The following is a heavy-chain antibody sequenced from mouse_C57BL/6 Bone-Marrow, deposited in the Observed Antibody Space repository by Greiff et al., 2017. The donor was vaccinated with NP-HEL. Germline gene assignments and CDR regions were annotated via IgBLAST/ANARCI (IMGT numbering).Heavy chain of an antibody. D-gene: IGHD2-1*01. CDR3: ARRGIYYGNGFAD. V-gene: IGHV2-2*01. J-gene: IGHJ3*01. CDR1: GFSLTSYG. Sequence: QVQLQQSGPGLVQPSQSLSITCTVSGFSLTSYGVHWVRQSPGKGLEWLGVIWSGGGTDYNAAFISRLSISKDNSKSQVFFKMNSLQADDTAIYYCARRGIYYGNGFADWGQGTLVTVSA. CDR2: IWSGGGT.